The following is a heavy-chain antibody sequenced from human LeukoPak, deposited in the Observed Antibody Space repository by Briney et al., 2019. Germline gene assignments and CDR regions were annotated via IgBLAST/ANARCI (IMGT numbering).Heavy chain of an antibody. CDR2: ISGSGGST. J-gene: IGHJ6*02. Sequence: GGSLRLSCAASGFTFSSYAMSWVRQAPGKGLEWVSAISGSGGSTYYADSVKGRFTISRDNSKNTLYLQMNSLRAEDTAVYYCAKDRVPEWLPLYGMDVWGQGTTVTVSS. CDR1: GFTFSSYA. D-gene: IGHD3-3*01. CDR3: AKDRVPEWLPLYGMDV. V-gene: IGHV3-23*01.